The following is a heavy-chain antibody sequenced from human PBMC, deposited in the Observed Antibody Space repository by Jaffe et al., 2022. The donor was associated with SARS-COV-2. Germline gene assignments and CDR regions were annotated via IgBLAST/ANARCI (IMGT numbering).Heavy chain of an antibody. CDR2: MNPNSGNT. CDR3: ARGPYYYGSGSYYYWFDP. D-gene: IGHD3-10*01. J-gene: IGHJ5*02. Sequence: QVQLVQSGAEVKKPGASVKVSCKASGYTFTSYDINWVRQATGQGLEWMGWMNPNSGNTGYAQKFQGRVTMTRNTSISTAYMELSSLRSEDTAVYYCARGPYYYGSGSYYYWFDPWGQGTLVTVSS. V-gene: IGHV1-8*01. CDR1: GYTFTSYD.